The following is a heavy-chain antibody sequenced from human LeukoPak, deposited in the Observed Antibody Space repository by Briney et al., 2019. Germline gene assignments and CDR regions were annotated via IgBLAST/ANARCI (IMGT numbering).Heavy chain of an antibody. CDR1: GGSISSYY. J-gene: IGHJ5*02. Sequence: SETLSLTCTVSGGSISSYYWSWIRQPAGKGLEWIGRIYTSGSTNYNPSLKSRVTVSVDTSKNQFSLKLSSVTAADTAVYYCAREVGPFSYNWFDPWGQGTLVTVSS. V-gene: IGHV4-4*07. CDR2: IYTSGST. CDR3: AREVGPFSYNWFDP.